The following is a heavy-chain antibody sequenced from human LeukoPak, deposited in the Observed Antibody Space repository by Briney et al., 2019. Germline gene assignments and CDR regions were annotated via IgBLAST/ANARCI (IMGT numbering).Heavy chain of an antibody. Sequence: SVKVSCKASGYTFTSYGISWVRQAPGQGLEWMGGIIPIFGTANYAQKFQGRVTITADESASTAYMELSSLRSEDTAVYYCARGRSLSSGCFDYWGQGTLVTVSS. V-gene: IGHV1-69*13. CDR3: ARGRSLSSGCFDY. CDR2: IIPIFGTA. J-gene: IGHJ4*02. D-gene: IGHD3-22*01. CDR1: GYTFTSYG.